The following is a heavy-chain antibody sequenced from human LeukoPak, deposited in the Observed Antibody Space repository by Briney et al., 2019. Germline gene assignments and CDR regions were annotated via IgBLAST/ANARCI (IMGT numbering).Heavy chain of an antibody. CDR1: GFTFSSYA. Sequence: GGSLRLSCAASGFTFSSYAMHWVRQAPGKGLEWVAVISYDGSNKYYADSVKGRFTISRDNSKNTLYLQMNSLRAKDTAVYYCARDDVVVVAATPDYWGQGTLVNVSS. V-gene: IGHV3-30-3*01. CDR2: ISYDGSNK. J-gene: IGHJ4*02. CDR3: ARDDVVVVAATPDY. D-gene: IGHD2-15*01.